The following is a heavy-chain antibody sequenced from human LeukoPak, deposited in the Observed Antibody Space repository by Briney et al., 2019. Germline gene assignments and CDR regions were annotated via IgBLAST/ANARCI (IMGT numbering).Heavy chain of an antibody. J-gene: IGHJ4*02. Sequence: GGSLRLSCAASGFTFSNYAMSWVRLAPGKGLEWVSVFSGSGADTYYADSVKGRFTISRDNSKNTLYLQMNSLRAEDTAVYFCAKNGGNSFHYFDYWGQGTLVTVSS. V-gene: IGHV3-23*01. D-gene: IGHD4-23*01. CDR3: AKNGGNSFHYFDY. CDR2: FSGSGADT. CDR1: GFTFSNYA.